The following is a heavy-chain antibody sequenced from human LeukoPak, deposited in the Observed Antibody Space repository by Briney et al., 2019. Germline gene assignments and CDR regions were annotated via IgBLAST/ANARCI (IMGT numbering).Heavy chain of an antibody. Sequence: SETLSLTCTVSGYSISSGYYWGWIRQPPGKGLERIGSLYHSGSTYYNPSLKSRVTISVDTSKDQFSLKLSSVTAADTAVYYCARHRYYYRSGSYYGAPYYMDVWGKGTTVTISS. CDR3: ARHRYYYRSGSYYGAPYYMDV. CDR2: LYHSGST. D-gene: IGHD3-10*01. J-gene: IGHJ6*03. V-gene: IGHV4-38-2*02. CDR1: GYSISSGYY.